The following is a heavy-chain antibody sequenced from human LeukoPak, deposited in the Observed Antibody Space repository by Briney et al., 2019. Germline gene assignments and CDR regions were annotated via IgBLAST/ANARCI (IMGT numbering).Heavy chain of an antibody. J-gene: IGHJ4*02. CDR2: INQDGNEK. V-gene: IGHV3-7*05. CDR1: GFIFSSYW. CDR3: AKLSTVYR. Sequence: PGGSLRLSCATSGFIFSSYWMSWVRQAPGKGLEWVANINQDGNEKYYVDSVKGRFTISRDNSKNTLYLQMNSLRAEDTAVYYCAKLSTVYRWGQGTLVTVSS. D-gene: IGHD2-2*01.